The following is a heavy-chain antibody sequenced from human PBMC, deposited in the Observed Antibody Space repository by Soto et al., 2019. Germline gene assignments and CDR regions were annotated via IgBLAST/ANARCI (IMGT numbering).Heavy chain of an antibody. CDR3: ARSGSSTSYYYYGMDV. CDR2: ISAYNGNT. J-gene: IGHJ6*02. V-gene: IGHV1-18*01. D-gene: IGHD1-26*01. CDR1: GYTFTNYG. Sequence: ASVKVSCKTSGYTFTNYGISWVRQAPGQGLEWMGWISAYNGNTNYAQKLQGRVTMTTDTSTSTAYMELRSLRSDDTAVYYCARSGSSTSYYYYGMDVWGQGTTVTVSS.